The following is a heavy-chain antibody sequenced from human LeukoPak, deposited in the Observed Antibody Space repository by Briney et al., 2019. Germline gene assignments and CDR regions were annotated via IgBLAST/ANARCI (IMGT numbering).Heavy chain of an antibody. CDR2: ISYDGSNK. D-gene: IGHD3-10*01. J-gene: IGHJ3*02. Sequence: RGSLRLSCAASGFTFSSYGMHWVRQAPGKGLEWVAVISYDGSNKYYADSVKGRFTISRDNSKNTLYLQMNSLRAEDTAVYYCARGPSSGSIPGIFDIWGQGTMVTVSS. V-gene: IGHV3-30*03. CDR1: GFTFSSYG. CDR3: ARGPSSGSIPGIFDI.